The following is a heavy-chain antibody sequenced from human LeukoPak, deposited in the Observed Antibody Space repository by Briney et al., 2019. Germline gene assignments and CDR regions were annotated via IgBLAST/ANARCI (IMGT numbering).Heavy chain of an antibody. CDR1: GFTFSSYA. CDR3: ARPLVYCGGDCFGDYYYYGMDV. D-gene: IGHD2-21*02. V-gene: IGHV3-30-3*01. CDR2: ISYDGSNK. Sequence: GRSLRLSCAASGFTFSSYAMHWVRQAPGKGLEWVAVISYDGSNKYYADSVKGRFTISRDNSKNTLYLQMNSLRAEDTAVYYCARPLVYCGGDCFGDYYYYGMDVWGQGTTVTVSS. J-gene: IGHJ6*02.